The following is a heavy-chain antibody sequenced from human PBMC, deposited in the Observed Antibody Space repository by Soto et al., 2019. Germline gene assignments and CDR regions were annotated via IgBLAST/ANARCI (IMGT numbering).Heavy chain of an antibody. D-gene: IGHD5-12*01. V-gene: IGHV4-31*03. CDR3: ARARLRAVYAFDI. CDR1: GGSVSSGAYY. Sequence: SETLSLTCTVSGGSVSSGAYYWTWIRQRPGKGLEWIGYIYYSGSTYYSPSLKSRLSISLGTSKNQFSLRLSSVTAADTAMYYCARARLRAVYAFDIWGQGTMVTV. J-gene: IGHJ3*02. CDR2: IYYSGST.